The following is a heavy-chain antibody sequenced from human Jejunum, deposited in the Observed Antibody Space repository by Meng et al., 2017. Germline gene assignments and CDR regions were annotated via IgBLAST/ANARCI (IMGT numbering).Heavy chain of an antibody. CDR2: IFRTGTS. V-gene: IGHV4-4*02. CDR1: GDSISSDNW. J-gene: IGHJ4*02. D-gene: IGHD6-19*01. CDR3: ARKGGTYSTGHFPHFDY. Sequence: VPLQESGPGLVKPSGTLSLTCAVPGDSISSDNWWSWVRQPPGKGPEWIGDIFRTGTSNYSPSLRSRVAIYMDKSKNQFSLSLNSVTAADTAVYYCARKGGTYSTGHFPHFDYWGQGTLVTVSS.